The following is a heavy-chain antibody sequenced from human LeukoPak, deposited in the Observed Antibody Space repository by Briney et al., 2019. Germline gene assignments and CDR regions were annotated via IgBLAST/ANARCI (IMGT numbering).Heavy chain of an antibody. Sequence: GGSLRLSCAASGFTFSDYYMSWIRQAPGKGLEWVSYISSSGSTIYYAGSVRGGFTISRDNAKNSLYLQMNSLRAEDTAVYYCAREGDSSSQLYGFDYWGQGTLVTVSS. V-gene: IGHV3-11*01. J-gene: IGHJ4*02. CDR1: GFTFSDYY. CDR2: ISSSGSTI. D-gene: IGHD6-13*01. CDR3: AREGDSSSQLYGFDY.